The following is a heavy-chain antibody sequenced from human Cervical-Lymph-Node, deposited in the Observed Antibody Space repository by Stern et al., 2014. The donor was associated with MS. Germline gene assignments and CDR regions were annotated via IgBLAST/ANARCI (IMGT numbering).Heavy chain of an antibody. CDR2: IKQDGSAK. CDR1: GFTFSSYW. V-gene: IGHV3-7*03. CDR3: ARGGARRILPFFDY. D-gene: IGHD2-15*01. J-gene: IGHJ4*02. Sequence: VQLVESGGGLVQPGGSLRLSCAASGFTFSSYWMSWVRQAPGKGLEWVANIKQDGSAKYYVGSVKGRFTISRDNDQNSLYLQLNSLRAEDTAVYYWARGGARRILPFFDYWGQGTLVTVSS.